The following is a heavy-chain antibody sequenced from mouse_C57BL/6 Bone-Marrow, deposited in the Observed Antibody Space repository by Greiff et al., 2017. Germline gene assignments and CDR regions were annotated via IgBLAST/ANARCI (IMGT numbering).Heavy chain of an antibody. V-gene: IGHV1-81*01. D-gene: IGHD1-2*01. Sequence: VQLQQSGAELVRPGASVKLSCKASGYTFTSYGISWVKQRTGQGLEWIGEIYPRSGNTYYNEKFKGKATLTADKSSSTAYMELRSLTSEDSAVYFCARERITTALFDYWGQGTTLTVSS. CDR2: IYPRSGNT. CDR1: GYTFTSYG. J-gene: IGHJ2*01. CDR3: ARERITTALFDY.